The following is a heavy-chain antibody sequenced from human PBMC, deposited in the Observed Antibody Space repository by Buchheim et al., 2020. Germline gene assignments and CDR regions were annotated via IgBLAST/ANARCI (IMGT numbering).Heavy chain of an antibody. CDR3: ARDFSANGHYYGMDV. CDR1: GGTFSSYA. CDR2: VILNLNSA. V-gene: IGHV1-69*04. J-gene: IGHJ6*02. D-gene: IGHD3-3*01. Sequence: QVQLVQSGAEVKKPGSSVKVSCKPSGGTFSSYAISWVRQAPGQGLEWMGRVILNLNSADYPQKFQGRVTITADKSNSTTYMLRSSLSSEDTAVYDCARDFSANGHYYGMDVWGQGTT.